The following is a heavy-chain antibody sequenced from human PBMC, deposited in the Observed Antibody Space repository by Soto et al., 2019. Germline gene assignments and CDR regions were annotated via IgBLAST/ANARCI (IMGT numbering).Heavy chain of an antibody. Sequence: QVHLVQSGAEVKKPGASVKVSCKGSGYIFTTYGITWVRQAPGQGLEWMGWISAHNGNTNYAQKLQGRVTVTRDTSPSTAYLALRNRRSGDTAVYSCAIARYWDYWGQGALVTVSS. CDR2: ISAHNGNT. V-gene: IGHV1-18*01. CDR3: AIARYWDY. CDR1: GYIFTTYG. J-gene: IGHJ4*02. D-gene: IGHD2-8*02.